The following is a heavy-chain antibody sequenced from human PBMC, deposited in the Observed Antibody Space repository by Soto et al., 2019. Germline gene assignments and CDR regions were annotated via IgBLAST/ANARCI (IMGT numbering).Heavy chain of an antibody. CDR2: VQNSGRT. CDR1: GGSLSTYY. V-gene: IGHV4-59*01. J-gene: IGHJ4*02. CDR3: ARERPYYGFDY. D-gene: IGHD3-22*01. Sequence: SETLSLTCTVSGGSLSTYYWSWIRQPPGKGLEWIGYVQNSGRTNYNPSLNSRANISVDTSKTQFSLQLSSVTAADTAVYYCARERPYYGFDYWGQGTPVTVSS.